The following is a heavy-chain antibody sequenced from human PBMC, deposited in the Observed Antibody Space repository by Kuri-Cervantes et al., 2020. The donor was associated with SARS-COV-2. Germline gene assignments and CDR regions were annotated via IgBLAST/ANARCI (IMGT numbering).Heavy chain of an antibody. CDR1: GGSISSGDYY. CDR2: ISFSGDT. V-gene: IGHV4-30-4*01. J-gene: IGHJ3*02. D-gene: IGHD1-26*01. Sequence: LRLSCSVAGGSISSGDYYWSWIRQPPWKGLECVGYISFSGDTYSSPSLKSRLTISVDTSKNQFYLTLRSVTAADTAVYYCARARIVGANVDAFDIWGQGTMVTVSS. CDR3: ARARIVGANVDAFDI.